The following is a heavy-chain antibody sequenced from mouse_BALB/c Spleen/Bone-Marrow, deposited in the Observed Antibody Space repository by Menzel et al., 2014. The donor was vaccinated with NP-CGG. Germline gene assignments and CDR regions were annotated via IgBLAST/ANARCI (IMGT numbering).Heavy chain of an antibody. CDR1: GFNIKDTY. V-gene: IGHV14-3*02. CDR3: ARFAY. Sequence: EVQRVESGAELVKPGASVKLSCTASGFNIKDTYMHWVKQRPEQGLEWIGRIDPANGNTNYDPKFQGKATITADTSSNTAYLQLSSLTSEDTAVYYCARFAYWGQGTLVTVSA. J-gene: IGHJ3*01. CDR2: IDPANGNT.